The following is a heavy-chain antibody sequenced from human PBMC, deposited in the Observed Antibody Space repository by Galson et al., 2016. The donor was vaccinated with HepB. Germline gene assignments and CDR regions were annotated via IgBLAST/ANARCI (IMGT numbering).Heavy chain of an antibody. CDR3: ARRSHSSFGEACFDF. D-gene: IGHD3-10*01. CDR1: GFTFSSYN. J-gene: IGHJ4*02. Sequence: SLRLSCAASGFTFSSYNMNWVRQVPGKGLHWISYISASSGTIYYADSVKGRFIVSRDNAKNSLYLQLNRLRDEDTAIYYCARRSHSSFGEACFDFWGRGTLVTVSS. CDR2: ISASSGTI. V-gene: IGHV3-48*02.